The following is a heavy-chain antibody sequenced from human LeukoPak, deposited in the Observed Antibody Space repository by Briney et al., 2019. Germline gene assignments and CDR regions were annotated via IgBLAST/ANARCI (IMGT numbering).Heavy chain of an antibody. D-gene: IGHD3-9*01. CDR2: ISSNGGST. CDR1: GFTFSSYA. CDR3: ARTSYYFDWFSHRGSCFDY. Sequence: PGGSLRLSCAASGFTFSSYAMHWVRQAPGKGLEYVSAISSNGGSTYYANSVKGRFTISRDNSKNTLYLQMGSLRAEDMAVYYCARTSYYFDWFSHRGSCFDYWGQGTLVTVSS. J-gene: IGHJ4*02. V-gene: IGHV3-64*01.